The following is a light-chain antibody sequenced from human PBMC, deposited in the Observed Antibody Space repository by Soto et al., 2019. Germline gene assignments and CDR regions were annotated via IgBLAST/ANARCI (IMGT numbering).Light chain of an antibody. CDR1: TGAVTSGHY. J-gene: IGLJ2*01. CDR2: DTS. V-gene: IGLV7-46*01. Sequence: QAVVTQEPSLTVSPGGTVTLTCGSSTGAVTSGHYPYWFQQKPGQAPRTLIYDTSNKHSWTPARFSGSLLGGKAALTLSGAQPEDEAEYYCLLSDLAGVVFGGGTKVTVL. CDR3: LLSDLAGVV.